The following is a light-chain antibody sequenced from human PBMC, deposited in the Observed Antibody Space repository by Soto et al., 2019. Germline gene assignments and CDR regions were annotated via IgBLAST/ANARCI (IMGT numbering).Light chain of an antibody. V-gene: IGLV2-14*01. J-gene: IGLJ3*02. CDR1: SSDIGGYNY. CDR3: SSFTDSDTWV. CDR2: EVS. Sequence: QSALTQPASVSGSPGQSITISCTGSSSDIGGYNYVSWYQQYPGKAPKLIIYEVSNRPSGISNRFSASKSGNTASLTISGLQDEDETDYYCSSFTDSDTWVFGGGTKLTVL.